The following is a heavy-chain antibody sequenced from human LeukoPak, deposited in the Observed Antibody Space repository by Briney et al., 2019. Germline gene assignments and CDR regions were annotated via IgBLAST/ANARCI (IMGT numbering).Heavy chain of an antibody. Sequence: PGGSLRLSCAASGFTFSSYEMNWVRQAPGKGLEWVSYISNSGSTIYYADSVKGRFTISRDNAKKSLYLQMNSLRAEDTAVYYCARGLGHTVVVTAIPDWGQGTMVTVSS. CDR1: GFTFSSYE. V-gene: IGHV3-48*03. J-gene: IGHJ3*01. D-gene: IGHD2-21*02. CDR2: ISNSGSTI. CDR3: ARGLGHTVVVTAIPD.